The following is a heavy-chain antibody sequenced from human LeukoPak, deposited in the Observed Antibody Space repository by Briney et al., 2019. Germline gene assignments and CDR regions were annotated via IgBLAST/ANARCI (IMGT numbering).Heavy chain of an antibody. J-gene: IGHJ4*02. CDR1: GYTLSKLS. V-gene: IGHV1-24*01. D-gene: IGHD2-2*01. Sequence: GASVKVSCKAPGYTLSKLSIHWVRQPSGKGLEWMGAFDPEDGETIYAQEFQGRVTITADESTSTAYMELSSLRSEDTAVYYCTLPRRDCSSTSCPLGYWGQGTLVTVSS. CDR2: FDPEDGET. CDR3: TLPRRDCSSTSCPLGY.